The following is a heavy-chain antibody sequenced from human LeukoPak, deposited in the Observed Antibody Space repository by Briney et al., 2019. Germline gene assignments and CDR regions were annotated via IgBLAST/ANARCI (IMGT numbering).Heavy chain of an antibody. CDR3: ASSDYSGSYQKYDY. CDR1: GYSITTGYY. Sequence: PSETLSLTCSVSGYSITTGYYWGWIRQPPGKGLEWIGSIYHTGSTFYNPSLKSRVTISVDPSKNQFSLKLNSVTAADTAVYYCASSDYSGSYQKYDYWGQGTLATVSS. J-gene: IGHJ4*02. CDR2: IYHTGST. V-gene: IGHV4-38-2*02. D-gene: IGHD1-26*01.